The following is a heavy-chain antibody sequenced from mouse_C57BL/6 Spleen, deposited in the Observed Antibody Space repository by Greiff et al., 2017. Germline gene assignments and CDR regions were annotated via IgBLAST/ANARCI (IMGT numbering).Heavy chain of an antibody. Sequence: VQLQQSGAELVRPGASVTLSCKASGYTFTDYEMHWVKQTPVHGLEWIGAIDPETGGTAYNQKFKGKAILTADKSSSTAYMERRTLTSEDSAVYYCTREGRLRRDWYFDVWGTGTTVTVSS. CDR3: TREGRLRRDWYFDV. CDR2: IDPETGGT. CDR1: GYTFTDYE. J-gene: IGHJ1*03. V-gene: IGHV1-15*01. D-gene: IGHD2-4*01.